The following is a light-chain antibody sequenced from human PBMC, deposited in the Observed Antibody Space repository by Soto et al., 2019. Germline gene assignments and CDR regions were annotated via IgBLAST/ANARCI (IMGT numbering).Light chain of an antibody. CDR2: DVS. J-gene: IGLJ1*01. CDR3: YSYTSSSTYV. CDR1: SSGVGAYNY. V-gene: IGLV2-14*01. Sequence: SLLAQPAPLSGSPWQSIPLSCPRTSSGVGAYNYVSWYQQHPAKVPKLMIYDVSNRPSGVSDRFSGSKSGNTASLTISGLQAEDEADYYCYSYTSSSTYVFGTGTKVTVL.